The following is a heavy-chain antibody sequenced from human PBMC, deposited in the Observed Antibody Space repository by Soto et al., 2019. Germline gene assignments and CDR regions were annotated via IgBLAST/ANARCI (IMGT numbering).Heavy chain of an antibody. J-gene: IGHJ4*02. CDR2: ISGSGGST. D-gene: IGHD6-13*01. V-gene: IGHV3-23*01. CDR1: GFTFSSYA. Sequence: GSLRLSCAASGFTFSSYAMSWVRQAPGKGLEWVSAISGSGGSTYYADSVKGRFTISRDNSKNTLYPQMNSLRAEDTAVYYCAKDQEKQQLVTGFDYWGQGTLVTVAS. CDR3: AKDQEKQQLVTGFDY.